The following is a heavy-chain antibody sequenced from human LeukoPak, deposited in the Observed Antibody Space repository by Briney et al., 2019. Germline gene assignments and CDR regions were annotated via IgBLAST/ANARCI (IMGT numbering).Heavy chain of an antibody. J-gene: IGHJ4*02. CDR2: IYYSGST. D-gene: IGHD6-13*01. CDR1: GGSISSSDYY. CDR3: ARDSSSWGFDY. Sequence: PSETLSLTCTVSGGSISSSDYYWSWIRQPPGKGLEWIGYIYYSGSTYYNPSLKSRVTISVDTSKNQFSLKLSSVTAADTAVYYCARDSSSWGFDYWGQGTLVTVSS. V-gene: IGHV4-30-4*01.